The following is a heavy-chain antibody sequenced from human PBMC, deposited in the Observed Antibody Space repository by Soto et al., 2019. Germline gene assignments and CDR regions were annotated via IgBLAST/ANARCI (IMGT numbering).Heavy chain of an antibody. CDR1: GYTFTTYW. CDR2: IYPGDSET. CDR3: ARCPAARQWLLCDY. V-gene: IGHV5-51*01. J-gene: IGHJ4*02. Sequence: LGESLKISCKGSGYTFTTYWIGWVRQMPGKGLEWMGIIYPGDSETRYSPSFQGQVTISADKAINTAYLQWNSLKASDTAIYYCARCPAARQWLLCDYWGLGTLVTVSS. D-gene: IGHD2-2*01.